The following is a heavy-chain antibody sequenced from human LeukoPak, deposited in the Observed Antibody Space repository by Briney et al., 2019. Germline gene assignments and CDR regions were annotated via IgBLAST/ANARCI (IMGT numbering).Heavy chain of an antibody. V-gene: IGHV3-23*01. Sequence: GGSLRLSCAASGFTFSSYAMSWVRQAPGKGLEWVSAISGSGGSTYYADSVKGRFTISRDNSKNTLCLQMNSLRAEDTAVYYCAKDPSLLLWFGEYENWGQGTLVTVSS. CDR1: GFTFSSYA. CDR2: ISGSGGST. D-gene: IGHD3-10*01. CDR3: AKDPSLLLWFGEYEN. J-gene: IGHJ4*02.